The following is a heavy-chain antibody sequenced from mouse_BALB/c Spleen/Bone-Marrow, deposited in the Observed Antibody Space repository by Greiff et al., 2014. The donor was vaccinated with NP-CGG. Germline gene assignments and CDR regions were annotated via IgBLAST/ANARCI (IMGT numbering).Heavy chain of an antibody. J-gene: IGHJ4*01. CDR3: TRGRRDAMDY. Sequence: VQLQQSGAELVKPGASVKLSCKASGYTFTSYYMYWVKQRPGQGLEWIGEINPSNGGTNFNEKFKSKATLTVDKSSSTAYMQLSSLTPEDSAVYYCTRGRRDAMDYWGQGTSVTVSS. V-gene: IGHV1S81*02. CDR2: INPSNGGT. CDR1: GYTFTSYY.